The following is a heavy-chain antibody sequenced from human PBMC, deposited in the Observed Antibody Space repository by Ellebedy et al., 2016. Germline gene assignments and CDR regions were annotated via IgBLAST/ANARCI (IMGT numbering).Heavy chain of an antibody. J-gene: IGHJ4*02. CDR2: IYYSGST. CDR3: ARSGHILTGYSAFDY. D-gene: IGHD3-9*01. Sequence: SETLSLTCAVYGGSFSGYYWSWIRQPPGKGLEWIGYIYYSGSTNYNPSLKSRVTISVDTSKNQFSLKLSSVTAADTAVYYCARSGHILTGYSAFDYWGQGTLVTVSS. CDR1: GGSFSGYY. V-gene: IGHV4-59*08.